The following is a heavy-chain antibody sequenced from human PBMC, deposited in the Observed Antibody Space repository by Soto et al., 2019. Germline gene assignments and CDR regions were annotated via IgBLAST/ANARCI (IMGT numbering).Heavy chain of an antibody. CDR1: GYTFTSYG. CDR3: AREWEGLSLAYYGMDV. V-gene: IGHV1-18*01. CDR2: ISAYNGNT. J-gene: IGHJ6*02. D-gene: IGHD1-26*01. Sequence: QVQLVQSGAEVKKPGAPVKVSCKASGYTFTSYGISWVRQAPGQGLEWMGWISAYNGNTNYAQKLQGRVTMTTDTSTSTAYMELRSLRSDDTAVYYCAREWEGLSLAYYGMDVWGQGTTVTVSS.